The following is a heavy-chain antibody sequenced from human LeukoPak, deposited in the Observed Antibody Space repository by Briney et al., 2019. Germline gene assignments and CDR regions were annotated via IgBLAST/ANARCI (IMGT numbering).Heavy chain of an antibody. CDR3: ARVQQWLGDGWFDP. CDR2: IYYSGST. Sequence: SETLSLTCAVYGGSFSTYYWGWIRQSPGKGLEWIGYIYYSGSTNYNPSLKSRVTISVDTSKNQFSLKLSSVTAADTAVYYCARVQQWLGDGWFDPWGQGTLVTVSS. V-gene: IGHV4-59*01. D-gene: IGHD6-19*01. CDR1: GGSFSTYY. J-gene: IGHJ5*02.